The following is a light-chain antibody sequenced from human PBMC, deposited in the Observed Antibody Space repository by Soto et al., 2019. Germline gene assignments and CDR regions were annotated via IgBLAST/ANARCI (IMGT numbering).Light chain of an antibody. CDR2: DAS. Sequence: ETVLTQSPATLSLSPGERATLSCRASQSVSRNLAWYQQKPGQAPKVLIYDASSRATGIPARFSGSGSGTDFTLIISSLEPEDFAVYYCQQRCNWPLTFGGGTKVEIK. CDR1: QSVSRN. CDR3: QQRCNWPLT. V-gene: IGKV3-11*01. J-gene: IGKJ4*01.